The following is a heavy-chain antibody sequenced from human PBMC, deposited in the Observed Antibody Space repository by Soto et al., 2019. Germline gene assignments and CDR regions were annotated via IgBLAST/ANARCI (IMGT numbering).Heavy chain of an antibody. V-gene: IGHV3-15*07. Sequence: EVQLVESGGGLVKPGGSLRLSCVASGFNFSNAWMNWVRQAPGKGLEWVARTKSKSDGGTTDYATPVKGRFNISRDDSKNTLYLQMNSLKTADTAVYFYASGVTMTEVWGQGTLVTVSS. CDR1: GFNFSNAW. J-gene: IGHJ4*02. CDR2: TKSKSDGGTT. D-gene: IGHD3-10*01. CDR3: ASGVTMTEV.